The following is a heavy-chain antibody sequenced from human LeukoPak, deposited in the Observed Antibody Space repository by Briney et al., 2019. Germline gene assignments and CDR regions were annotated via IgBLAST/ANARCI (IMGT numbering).Heavy chain of an antibody. V-gene: IGHV1-18*04. Sequence: SVTVSCKASGYTVTSYCISWVRQAPGQGLEWMGWISAYNCNPNYPQILQGRVTMTTDTSTSTAYIELRSLRSDDTAVYYCARAGGYSYQLTEGGDACDIWGQGTMVTVSS. CDR1: GYTVTSYC. CDR3: ARAGGYSYQLTEGGDACDI. J-gene: IGHJ3*02. D-gene: IGHD5-18*01. CDR2: ISAYNCNP.